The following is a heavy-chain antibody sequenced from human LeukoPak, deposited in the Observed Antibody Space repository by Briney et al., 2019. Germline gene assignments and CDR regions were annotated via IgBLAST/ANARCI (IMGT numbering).Heavy chain of an antibody. CDR1: GFTVSGNY. J-gene: IGHJ4*02. V-gene: IGHV3-53*01. D-gene: IGHD6-13*01. Sequence: PGGSLRLSCAASGFTVSGNYMSWVRQAPGKGLEWISLVYTDGSTYYADSVKGRFTISRDNSKNTLYLQMNSLRAEDTAVYYCATSPASSCLDDWGQGTLVTVSS. CDR2: VYTDGST. CDR3: ATSPASSCLDD.